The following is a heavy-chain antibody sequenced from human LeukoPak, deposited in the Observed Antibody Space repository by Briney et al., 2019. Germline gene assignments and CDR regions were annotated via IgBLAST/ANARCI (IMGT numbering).Heavy chain of an antibody. D-gene: IGHD1-26*01. J-gene: IGHJ4*02. CDR2: IKQDGSEK. CDR1: GFTFSSYW. CDR3: TRKGSQWDFLVDH. V-gene: IGHV3-7*01. Sequence: GGSLRLSCAASGFTFSSYWMSWVRQAPGKGLEWVANIKQDGSEKYYVDSVKGRFTISRDNAKNSLYLQMDSLSAGDTAVYYCTRKGSQWDFLVDHWGQGTRVTVSP.